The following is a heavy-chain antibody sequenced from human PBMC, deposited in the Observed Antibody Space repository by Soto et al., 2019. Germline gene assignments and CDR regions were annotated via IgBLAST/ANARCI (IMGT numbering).Heavy chain of an antibody. V-gene: IGHV3-23*01. J-gene: IGHJ4*02. CDR2: LSGSGGTT. CDR1: GFPFRSYA. Sequence: GESLKISCAASGFPFRSYAMSWVRQAPGKGLEWVSALSGSGGTTFYADSVKGRFTISRDNSKNTLFLQLNSLRAEDSALYFCAKDPLGGFEGVQGDYWGQGTLVTVSS. CDR3: AKDPLGGFEGVQGDY. D-gene: IGHD2-15*01.